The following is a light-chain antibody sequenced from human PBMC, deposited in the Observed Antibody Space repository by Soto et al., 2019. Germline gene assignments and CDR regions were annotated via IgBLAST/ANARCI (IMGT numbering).Light chain of an antibody. V-gene: IGKV3-20*01. J-gene: IGKJ5*01. Sequence: VLTQSPGTLSLSPGASATLSCRASQTVSITYLTAYNQKPGQAPRLLLFGASKRATGIPDRFSGSGSGRDFTLTISGLEPEDFAVYYCQQYGSSPLISFGQETRLEIK. CDR2: GAS. CDR3: QQYGSSPLIS. CDR1: QTVSITY.